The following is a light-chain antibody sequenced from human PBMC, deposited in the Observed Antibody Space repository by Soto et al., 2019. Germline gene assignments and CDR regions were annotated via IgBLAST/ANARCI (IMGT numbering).Light chain of an antibody. CDR1: SGDIGAFKY. V-gene: IGLV2-14*01. Sequence: QSALTQPASVSGCPGQSITISCTGTSGDIGAFKYVSWYQQEPGNAPKLLIYEVSRRPSGISNRFSGSRSGNTASLTISGLQAEDETDYYCSSYTSANTLLFGTGTKLTVL. J-gene: IGLJ1*01. CDR2: EVS. CDR3: SSYTSANTLL.